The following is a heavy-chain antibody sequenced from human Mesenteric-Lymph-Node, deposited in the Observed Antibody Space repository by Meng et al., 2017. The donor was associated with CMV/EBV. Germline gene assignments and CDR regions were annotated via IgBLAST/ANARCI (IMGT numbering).Heavy chain of an antibody. CDR2: ISYSGNT. CDR1: GYVSSSSYY. D-gene: IGHD2-2*01. Sequence: GYVSSSSYYWSWIRQPPGKGLEWIGYISYSGNTNYTPSLRSRVSISVDTSRDQFSLRLSSVTAADTAVYYCARGEVVPASSNWFDPWGQGTLVTVSS. V-gene: IGHV4-61*01. CDR3: ARGEVVPASSNWFDP. J-gene: IGHJ5*02.